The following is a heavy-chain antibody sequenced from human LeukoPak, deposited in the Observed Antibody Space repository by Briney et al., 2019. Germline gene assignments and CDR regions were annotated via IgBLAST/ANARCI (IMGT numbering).Heavy chain of an antibody. V-gene: IGHV3-7*03. CDR3: AKDRFWATILYY. D-gene: IGHD5-12*01. CDR2: IKQDGSEK. Sequence: PGGSLRLSCAASGFTFSSYWMSWVRQAPGKGLEWVANIKQDGSEKYYVDSVKGRFTISRDNSKNTLYLQMNSLRAEDTAVYYCAKDRFWATILYYWGQGTLVTVSS. CDR1: GFTFSSYW. J-gene: IGHJ4*02.